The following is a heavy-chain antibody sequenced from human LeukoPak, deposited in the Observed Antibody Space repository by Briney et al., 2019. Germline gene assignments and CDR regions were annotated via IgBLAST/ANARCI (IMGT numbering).Heavy chain of an antibody. CDR2: IYISWSP. Sequence: PSETLSPTYTVSCGSISRYYWSSTRQPAGKGLEWIGRIYISWSPNYNPSRKSRVTMSVDTSKNQFSLNLSSVNAAATAVYFCAREEIWASYRATDYWGQGTLVTVSS. CDR1: CGSISRYY. CDR3: AREEIWASYRATDY. V-gene: IGHV4-4*07. D-gene: IGHD3-16*02. J-gene: IGHJ4*02.